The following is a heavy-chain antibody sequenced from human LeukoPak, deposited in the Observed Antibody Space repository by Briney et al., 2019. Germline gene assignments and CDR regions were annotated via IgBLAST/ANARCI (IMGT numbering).Heavy chain of an antibody. CDR3: ARDTFGGVPYYWFDP. D-gene: IGHD3-16*01. CDR1: GFTFSTYW. CDR2: IKQDGSEK. Sequence: GSLRLSCAASGFTFSTYWMSWVRQAPGKGLEWVANIKQDGSEKYCVDSVKGRFTISRDNAKNSLYLQMNSLRAEDTAVYYCARDTFGGVPYYWFDPWGQGTLVTVSS. J-gene: IGHJ5*02. V-gene: IGHV3-7*01.